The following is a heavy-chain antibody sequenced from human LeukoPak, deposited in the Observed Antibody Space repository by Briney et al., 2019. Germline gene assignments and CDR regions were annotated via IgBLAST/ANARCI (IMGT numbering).Heavy chain of an antibody. D-gene: IGHD6-6*01. V-gene: IGHV3-66*01. CDR2: NYSGGST. Sequence: GGSLRLSCAASGLTVSSNYMSWVRQAPGKGLEWVSVNYSGGSTYYADSVKGRFTISRDNSKNTLYLQMNSLRAEDTAVYYCARERVENQQLVGGNYWGQGTLVTVSS. CDR1: GLTVSSNY. J-gene: IGHJ4*02. CDR3: ARERVENQQLVGGNY.